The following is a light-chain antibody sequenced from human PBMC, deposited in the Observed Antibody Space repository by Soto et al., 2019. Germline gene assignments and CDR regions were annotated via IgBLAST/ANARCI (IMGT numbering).Light chain of an antibody. CDR3: QQYNSFPT. CDR1: QSISSW. CDR2: KAS. Sequence: DIQMTQSPSTLSASVGDRVTITCRASQSISSWLAWYQQKPGKAPKILIYKASSLESGVPSRFSGSGSGTEFTLTISSLQPDDFGTYYCQQYNSFPTFGQGTKVEIK. V-gene: IGKV1-5*03. J-gene: IGKJ1*01.